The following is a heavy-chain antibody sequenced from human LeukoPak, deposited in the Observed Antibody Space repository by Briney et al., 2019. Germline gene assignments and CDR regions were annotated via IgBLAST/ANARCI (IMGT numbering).Heavy chain of an antibody. CDR1: GFTFNNYA. V-gene: IGHV3-23*01. D-gene: IGHD5-18*01. J-gene: IGHJ4*02. CDR3: ARAVNTHTYGYHY. CDR2: ISGSGGST. Sequence: GGSLRLSCAASGFTFNNYAMSWVRQAPGKGLEWVSSISGSGGSTYYADSVKGRFTVSRDNAKNSLFLQMNSLRDEDTAVYYCARAVNTHTYGYHYWGQGTLVTVSS.